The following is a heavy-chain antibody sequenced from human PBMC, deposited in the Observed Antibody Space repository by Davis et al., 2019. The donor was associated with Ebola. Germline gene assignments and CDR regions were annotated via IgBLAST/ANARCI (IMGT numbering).Heavy chain of an antibody. CDR3: ARLGYCSGGSCYFLDY. CDR2: IYYSGST. Sequence: MPGGSLRLSCTVSGGYISSYYWSWIRQPPGKGLEWIGYIYYSGSTNYNPSLKSRVTISVDTSKNQFSLKLSSVTAADTAVYYCARLGYCSGGSCYFLDYWGQGTLVTVSS. V-gene: IGHV4-59*08. D-gene: IGHD2-15*01. J-gene: IGHJ4*02. CDR1: GGYISSYY.